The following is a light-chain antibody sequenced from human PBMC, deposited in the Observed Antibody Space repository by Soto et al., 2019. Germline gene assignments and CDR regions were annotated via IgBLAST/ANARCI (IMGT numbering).Light chain of an antibody. CDR1: SSNIGSNT. CDR3: ASWDDSLNGVI. Sequence: QSVLTQSPSASGTPGQRVTISCSGSSSNIGSNTVHWYQQLPGTAPKLLIYNNHQRPSGVPDRFSGSKSGTSASLAISGLQSEDEADYYCASWDDSLNGVIFGGGTKVTVL. V-gene: IGLV1-44*01. CDR2: NNH. J-gene: IGLJ2*01.